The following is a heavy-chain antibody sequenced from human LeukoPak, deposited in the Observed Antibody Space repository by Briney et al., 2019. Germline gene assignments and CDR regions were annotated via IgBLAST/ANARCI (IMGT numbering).Heavy chain of an antibody. V-gene: IGHV3-9*01. CDR2: ISWNSGSI. J-gene: IGHJ3*02. CDR1: GFTFDDYA. D-gene: IGHD5-18*01. CDR3: AKDIDKAMVTGAFDI. Sequence: GGSLRLSCAASGFTFDDYAMHWVRQAPGKGLEWVSGISWNSGSIGYADSVKGRFTISRDNAKNSLYLQMNSLRAEDTALYYCAKDIDKAMVTGAFDIWGQGTMVTVSS.